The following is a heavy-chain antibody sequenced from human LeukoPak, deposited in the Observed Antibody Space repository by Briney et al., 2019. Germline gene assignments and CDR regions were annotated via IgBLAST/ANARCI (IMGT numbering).Heavy chain of an antibody. CDR1: GGTFSSYT. J-gene: IGHJ4*02. D-gene: IGHD3-22*01. V-gene: IGHV1-69*02. CDR3: ASRYYYDSSGYYYRSFDY. CDR2: IIPILGIA. Sequence: SVTVSCKASGGTFSSYTISGVRQAPGQGLEWMGRIIPILGIANYAQQFQGRVTITADKSTSTAYMELSSLRSEDTAVYYCASRYYYDSSGYYYRSFDYWGQGTLVTVSS.